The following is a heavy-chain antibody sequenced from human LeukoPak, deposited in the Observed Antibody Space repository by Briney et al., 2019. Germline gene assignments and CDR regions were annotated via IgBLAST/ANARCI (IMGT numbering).Heavy chain of an antibody. J-gene: IGHJ6*02. D-gene: IGHD3-10*01. V-gene: IGHV1-69*13. CDR1: GSTFSSYA. CDR2: IIPIFGTA. Sequence: SVKVSCKASGSTFSSYAISWVRQAPGQGLEWMGGIIPIFGTANYAQKFQGRVTITADESTSTAYMELSSLRSEDTAVYYCARDQENSSGSYYYGMDVWGQGTTVTVSS. CDR3: ARDQENSSGSYYYGMDV.